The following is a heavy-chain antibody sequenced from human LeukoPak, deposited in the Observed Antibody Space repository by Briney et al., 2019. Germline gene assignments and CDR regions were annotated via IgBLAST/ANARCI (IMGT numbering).Heavy chain of an antibody. J-gene: IGHJ4*02. CDR2: ISKSGGST. CDR1: GITFSTIG. CDR3: ANVVGGY. Sequence: GGSLRLTCAVSGITFSTIGVSWVRLAPGKGLEWVSSISKSGGSTYYADSVKGRFTISRDNSKDTLDLQMNSLRADDTAVYYCANVVGGYWGQGTLVTVSS. V-gene: IGHV3-23*01. D-gene: IGHD2-21*01.